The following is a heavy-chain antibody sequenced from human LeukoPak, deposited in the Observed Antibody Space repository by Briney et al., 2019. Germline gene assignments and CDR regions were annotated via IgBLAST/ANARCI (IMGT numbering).Heavy chain of an antibody. D-gene: IGHD4-17*01. CDR3: ARDSEDGDDAFDI. CDR2: IYTSGST. CDR1: GGSISSGSYY. V-gene: IGHV4-61*02. Sequence: SQTLSLTCTVSGGSISSGSYYWSWIRQPAGKGREWIGRIYTSGSTNYNPSLKSRVTISVDTSKNQFSLKLSSVTAADTAVYYCARDSEDGDDAFDIWGQGTMVTVSS. J-gene: IGHJ3*02.